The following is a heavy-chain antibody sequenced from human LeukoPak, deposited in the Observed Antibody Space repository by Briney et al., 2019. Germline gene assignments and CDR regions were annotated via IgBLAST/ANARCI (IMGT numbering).Heavy chain of an antibody. V-gene: IGHV1-46*01. Sequence: ASVKVSCKASGYTFTNYYMHWVRQAPGQGLEWMGLINPTGTGTNYAQKFRGRVTLTRDTSTTTVYMELSSLRSEDTAVYYCARALSLFDYWGQGTLVTVSS. CDR2: INPTGTGT. J-gene: IGHJ4*02. D-gene: IGHD3-16*01. CDR3: ARALSLFDY. CDR1: GYTFTNYY.